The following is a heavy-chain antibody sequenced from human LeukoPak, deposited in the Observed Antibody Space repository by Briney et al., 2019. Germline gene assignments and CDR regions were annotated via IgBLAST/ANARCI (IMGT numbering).Heavy chain of an antibody. CDR3: ARDVRDGYAFDY. D-gene: IGHD5-24*01. Sequence: ASVKVSCKASGYTFTSYYMHWVRQAPGQGLKWMGIINPSGGSTSYAQKFQGRVTMTMDTSTSTVYMELSSLRSEDTAVYYCARDVRDGYAFDYWGQGTLVTVSS. CDR2: INPSGGST. V-gene: IGHV1-46*01. CDR1: GYTFTSYY. J-gene: IGHJ4*02.